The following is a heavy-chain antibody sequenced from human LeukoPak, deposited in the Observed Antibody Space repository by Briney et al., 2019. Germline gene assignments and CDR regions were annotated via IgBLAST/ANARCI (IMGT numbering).Heavy chain of an antibody. D-gene: IGHD6-19*01. CDR1: GYTFTDSG. CDR3: ARGIAVAGTGDY. Sequence: GSVKVSCKTSGYTFTDSGISWVRQAPGLGLEWMGWISTYNGNTHYAQKLQGRVTMTTDTSTRTAYMELRSLRSDDTAMYYCARGIAVAGTGDYWGQGTLVTVSS. CDR2: ISTYNGNT. V-gene: IGHV1-18*01. J-gene: IGHJ4*02.